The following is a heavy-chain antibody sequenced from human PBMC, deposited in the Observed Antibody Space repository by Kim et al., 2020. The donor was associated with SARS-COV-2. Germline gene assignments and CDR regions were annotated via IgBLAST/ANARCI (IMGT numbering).Heavy chain of an antibody. D-gene: IGHD3-10*01. J-gene: IGHJ6*02. Sequence: ASVKVSCKASGYTFTSYDINWVRQATGQGLEWMGWMNPNSGNTGYAQKFQGRVTMTRNTSISTAYMELSSLRSEDTAVYYCARGQRGGSGSYYRSYYYYYGMDVWGQGTTVTVSS. V-gene: IGHV1-8*01. CDR2: MNPNSGNT. CDR3: ARGQRGGSGSYYRSYYYYYGMDV. CDR1: GYTFTSYD.